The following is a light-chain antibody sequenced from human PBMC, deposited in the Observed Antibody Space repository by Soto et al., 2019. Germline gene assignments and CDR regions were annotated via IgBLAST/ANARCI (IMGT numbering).Light chain of an antibody. CDR1: QSVDTF. CDR2: DFS. CDR3: QHRYNWHPFMYS. J-gene: IGKJ2*01. V-gene: IGKV3-11*01. Sequence: EVVLPQSPATLSLSPGERATLSCSASQSVDTFLAWYQQKPGQPPRLLIYDFSKRASGTPARFSGSGSGTDFTLTISSLEPDDFAFYYCQHRYNWHPFMYSFGQGTRLDIK.